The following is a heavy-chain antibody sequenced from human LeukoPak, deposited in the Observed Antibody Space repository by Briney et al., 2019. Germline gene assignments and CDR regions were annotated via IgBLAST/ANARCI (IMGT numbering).Heavy chain of an antibody. D-gene: IGHD3-3*01. V-gene: IGHV1-2*02. CDR1: GYTFTGYY. J-gene: IGHJ5*02. CDR2: INPNSGGT. Sequence: GASVKVSCKASGYTFTGYYMHWVRQAPGQGLEWMGWINPNSGGTNYAQKFQGRVTMTRDTSISTAYMELSRLRSDDTAVYYCARDHYDFWSGYIGYNWFDPWGQGTLVTVSS. CDR3: ARDHYDFWSGYIGYNWFDP.